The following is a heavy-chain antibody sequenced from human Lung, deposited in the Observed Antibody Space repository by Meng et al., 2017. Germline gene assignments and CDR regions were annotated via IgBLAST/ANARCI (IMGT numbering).Heavy chain of an antibody. CDR3: KSYANSDYFDY. CDR2: INAGNGNT. D-gene: IGHD4/OR15-4a*01. Sequence: QVQLVQSGAEVKKPGASVKVSCKASGYTFTTYAMHWVRQAPGQRLEWMGWINAGNGNTKYSQKFQGRVIITNDTSASTAYMELTSLTSEDTAIYYCKSYANSDYFDYWGQGTLVTVSS. J-gene: IGHJ4*02. CDR1: GYTFTTYA. V-gene: IGHV1-3*01.